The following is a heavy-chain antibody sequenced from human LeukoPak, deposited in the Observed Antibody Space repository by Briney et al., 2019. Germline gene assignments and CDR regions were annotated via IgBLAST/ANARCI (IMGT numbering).Heavy chain of an antibody. Sequence: SETLSLTCAVYGGSFSGYYWSWIRQPPGKGLEWLGSIYYSGNTYHNPSLKSRLTISVDTSKNQFSLKLSSVTAADTAVYYCARGRRITFGGIIVPFDYWGQGTVVTVSS. CDR2: IYYSGNT. V-gene: IGHV4-34*01. J-gene: IGHJ4*02. CDR1: GGSFSGYY. D-gene: IGHD3-16*02. CDR3: ARGRRITFGGIIVPFDY.